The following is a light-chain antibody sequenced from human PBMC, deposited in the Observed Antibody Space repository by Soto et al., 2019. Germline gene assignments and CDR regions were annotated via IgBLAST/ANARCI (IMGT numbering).Light chain of an antibody. V-gene: IGLV2-14*01. J-gene: IGLJ1*01. CDR2: DVS. CDR1: SSDVGGYNF. CDR3: SSYTSTSTYV. Sequence: QSALTRPASVSGSPGQSITISCTGTSSDVGGYNFVSWYQQHPDKAPKLMIYDVSDRPSGVSNRFSGSKSGNTASLTISGLQAEDEADYYCSSYTSTSTYVFGTGTKLTVL.